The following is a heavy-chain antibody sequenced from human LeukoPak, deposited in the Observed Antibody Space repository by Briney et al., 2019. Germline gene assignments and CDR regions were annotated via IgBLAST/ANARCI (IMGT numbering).Heavy chain of an antibody. J-gene: IGHJ6*03. Sequence: PSETLSLTCTVSGGSISSYYWSWIRQPPGKGLEWIGYIYYSGSTNYNPSLKSRVTISVDTSKNQFSLKLSSVTAADTAVYYCARAFGGRQQLVRWSDYYYYYYMDVWGKGTTVTVSS. CDR1: GGSISSYY. CDR3: ARAFGGRQQLVRWSDYYYYYYMDV. V-gene: IGHV4-59*01. CDR2: IYYSGST. D-gene: IGHD6-13*01.